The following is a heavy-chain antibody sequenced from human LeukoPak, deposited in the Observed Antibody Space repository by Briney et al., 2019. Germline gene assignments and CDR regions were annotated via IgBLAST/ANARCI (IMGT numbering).Heavy chain of an antibody. V-gene: IGHV4-39*01. CDR3: ARQAGHIVVVTAHFDY. J-gene: IGHJ4*02. CDR1: GGSISSSSYS. D-gene: IGHD2-21*02. Sequence: SETLSLTCTVSGGSISSSSYSWGWIRQPPGKGLEWIGSIYYSGSTYYNPSLKSRVTISVDTSKNQFSLKLSSVTAADTAVYYCARQAGHIVVVTAHFDYWGQGTLVTVSS. CDR2: IYYSGST.